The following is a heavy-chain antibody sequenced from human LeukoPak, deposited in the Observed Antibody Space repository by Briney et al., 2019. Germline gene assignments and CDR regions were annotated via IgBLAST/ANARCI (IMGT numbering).Heavy chain of an antibody. J-gene: IGHJ5*02. V-gene: IGHV4-61*05. CDR2: IHYSGTT. CDR1: GGSISSSDYY. Sequence: PSETLSLTCIVSGGSISSSDYYWGWIRQPPGKGLEWIGSIHYSGTTNYNPSLRSRVTISVDTSKNQFSLRLTSVTAADTAVYYCARDRWFDPWGQGTLVTVSS. CDR3: ARDRWFDP.